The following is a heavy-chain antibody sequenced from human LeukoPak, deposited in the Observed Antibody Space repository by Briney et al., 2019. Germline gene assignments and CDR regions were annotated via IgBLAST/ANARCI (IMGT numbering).Heavy chain of an antibody. Sequence: GGSLRLSCAASGFTFSSYSMTWVRQAPGKGLEWLSYITSSSSTIYYADSVKGRFTISRDNAKNSLYPQMNSLRAEDTAVYYCARVTAWGSGSYGWFDPWGQGTLVTVSS. D-gene: IGHD3-10*01. CDR1: GFTFSSYS. J-gene: IGHJ5*02. V-gene: IGHV3-48*04. CDR2: ITSSSSTI. CDR3: ARVTAWGSGSYGWFDP.